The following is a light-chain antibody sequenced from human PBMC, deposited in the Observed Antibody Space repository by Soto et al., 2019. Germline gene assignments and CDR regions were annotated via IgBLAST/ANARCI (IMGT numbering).Light chain of an antibody. CDR2: LGS. Sequence: DIVMTQSPLSLPVTPGEPASISCRSSQSLLHSNGYNYLDWYLQKPGQSPQLLIYLGSNRASGVPDRFSGSRSGTDFTLNSSRVEDEDVGVYYCMQALQTPNTFGQGTKLEIK. CDR1: QSLLHSNGYNY. V-gene: IGKV2-28*01. J-gene: IGKJ2*01. CDR3: MQALQTPNT.